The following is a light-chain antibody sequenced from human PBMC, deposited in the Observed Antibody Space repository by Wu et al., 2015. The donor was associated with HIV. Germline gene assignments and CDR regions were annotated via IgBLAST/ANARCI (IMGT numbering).Light chain of an antibody. CDR2: GAS. Sequence: EIVLTQSPGTLSLSPGERATLSCRASQGVGSSYLAWYQQKPGRAPRLLIYGASNRATGIPDRFSGSGSGTDLTLTISRLEPEDFAVFYCQQYGSSPYTFGQGTKLEIK. CDR3: QQYGSSPYT. CDR1: QGVGSSY. V-gene: IGKV3-20*01. J-gene: IGKJ2*01.